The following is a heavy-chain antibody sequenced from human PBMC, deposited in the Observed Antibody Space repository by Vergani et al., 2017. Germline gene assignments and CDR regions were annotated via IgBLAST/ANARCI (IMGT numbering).Heavy chain of an antibody. CDR1: GGTFSSYT. V-gene: IGHV1-69*08. D-gene: IGHD3-3*01. Sequence: QVQLVQSGAEVKKPGSSVKVSCKASGGTFSSYTISWVRQAPGQGLEWMGRIIPILGIANYAQKFQGRVTITADKSTSTAYMELSSLRSEDTAVYYCAKDLHREWFRTSYYYYGMDVWGQGTTVTVSS. CDR3: AKDLHREWFRTSYYYYGMDV. J-gene: IGHJ6*02. CDR2: IIPILGIA.